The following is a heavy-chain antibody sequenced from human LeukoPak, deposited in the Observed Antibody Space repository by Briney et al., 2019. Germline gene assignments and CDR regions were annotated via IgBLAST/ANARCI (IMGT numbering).Heavy chain of an antibody. CDR1: GFTFRDYY. V-gene: IGHV3-11*01. CDR3: ARGGSYLSAFDI. Sequence: GGSLRLSCAASGFTFRDYYMSWIRQAPGKGLEWISYISTGGSTIYYADSVKGRFTISRDNSKNTLYLQMNSLRAEDTAVYYCARGGSYLSAFDIWGQGTMVTVSS. D-gene: IGHD1-26*01. CDR2: ISTGGSTI. J-gene: IGHJ3*02.